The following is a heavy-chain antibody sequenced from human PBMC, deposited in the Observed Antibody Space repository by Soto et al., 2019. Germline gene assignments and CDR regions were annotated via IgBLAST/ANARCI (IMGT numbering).Heavy chain of an antibody. CDR2: INPNSGGT. J-gene: IGHJ6*03. V-gene: IGHV1-2*04. CDR1: GYTFTGYY. D-gene: IGHD4-17*01. Sequence: GASVKVSCKASGYTFTGYYMHWVRQAPGQGLEWMGWINPNSGGTNYAQKFQGWVTMTRDTSISTAYMELSRLRSDDTAVYYCARDKRDYGSWNYYYYMDVWGKGTTVTVSS. CDR3: ARDKRDYGSWNYYYYMDV.